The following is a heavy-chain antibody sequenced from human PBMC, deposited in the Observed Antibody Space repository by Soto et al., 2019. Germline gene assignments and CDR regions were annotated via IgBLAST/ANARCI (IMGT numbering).Heavy chain of an antibody. CDR3: TRVSRGGRYGLAYFDY. Sequence: EVQLVESGGGLVQPGRSLRLSCTASGFTFGDYAMSWVRQAPGKGLEWVGFIRSKAYGGTTEYAASVKGRFTISRDDSKSIAYLQMNSLKTEDTAVYYCTRVSRGGRYGLAYFDYWGQGTLVTVSS. CDR2: IRSKAYGGTT. CDR1: GFTFGDYA. V-gene: IGHV3-49*04. J-gene: IGHJ4*02. D-gene: IGHD3-10*01.